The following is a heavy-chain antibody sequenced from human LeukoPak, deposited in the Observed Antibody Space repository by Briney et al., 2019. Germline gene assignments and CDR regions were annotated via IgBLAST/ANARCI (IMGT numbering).Heavy chain of an antibody. V-gene: IGHV3-74*01. J-gene: IGHJ4*02. CDR3: AKEGFYGDFEYYFDS. CDR2: FKNDGSSA. CDR1: GFTSSDYW. Sequence: GGSLRLSCAVSGFTSSDYWMHWVRQAPGKGLVWVSRFKNDGSSATYADSVKGRFTISRDEAKNTLYLQMNSLRAEDTAVYYCAKEGFYGDFEYYFDSWGQGALVTVSS. D-gene: IGHD4-17*01.